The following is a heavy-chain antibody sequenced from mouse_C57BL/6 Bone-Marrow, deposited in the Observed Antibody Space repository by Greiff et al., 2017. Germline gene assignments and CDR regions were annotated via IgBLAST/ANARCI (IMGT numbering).Heavy chain of an antibody. V-gene: IGHV5-6*01. CDR3: ARQGHWYFDV. CDR1: GFTFSSYG. CDR2: ISSGGSYT. Sequence: EVQLVESGGDLVKPGGSLKLSCAASGFTFSSYGISWVRQTPDKRLEWVATISSGGSYTYYPDSVKGRFTISRDNAKNTLYLQMSSLKSEDTAMYYCARQGHWYFDVWGTGTTVTVSS. J-gene: IGHJ1*03.